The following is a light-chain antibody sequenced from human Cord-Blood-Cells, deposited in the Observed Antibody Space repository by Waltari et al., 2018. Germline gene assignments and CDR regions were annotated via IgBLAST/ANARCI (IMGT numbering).Light chain of an antibody. CDR3: QQRYSTPIT. J-gene: IGKJ5*01. Sequence: DIQMTQSPSSLSASVGDRVTITCRARQSISSYLNWYQQKPGKAPKLLIYAASSLQSGVPSRFSGSGSGTDFTLTISSLQPEDFATYYCQQRYSTPITCGQGTRLEI. CDR1: QSISSY. V-gene: IGKV1-39*01. CDR2: AAS.